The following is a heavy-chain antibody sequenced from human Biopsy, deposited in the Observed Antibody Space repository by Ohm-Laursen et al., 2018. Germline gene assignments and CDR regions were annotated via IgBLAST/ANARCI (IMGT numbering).Heavy chain of an antibody. CDR3: ARDALGGGSYRFFY. CDR1: SYTFTDYN. J-gene: IGHJ4*02. CDR2: IIPIFGTA. Sequence: SVKVSCKASSYTFTDYNIHWMRQAPGQGLEWMGGIIPIFGTANYAQKFQGRVTITADESTSTAYMELSSLRSDGTAVYYCARDALGGGSYRFFYWGQGSLVTVSS. D-gene: IGHD1-26*01. V-gene: IGHV1-69*13.